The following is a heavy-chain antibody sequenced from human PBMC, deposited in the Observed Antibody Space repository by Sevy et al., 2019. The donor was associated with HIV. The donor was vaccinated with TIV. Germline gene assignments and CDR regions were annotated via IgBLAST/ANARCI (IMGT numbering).Heavy chain of an antibody. D-gene: IGHD3-9*01. CDR1: GFTFDDYT. Sequence: GGCLRLSCAASGFTFDDYTMHCVRQAPGKGLEWVSLISWDGGSTYYADSVKGRFTISRDNSKNSLYLQMNSLRTEDSALYYCAKDRMTDWEGGGMDVWGQGTTVSVSS. CDR2: ISWDGGST. V-gene: IGHV3-43*01. CDR3: AKDRMTDWEGGGMDV. J-gene: IGHJ6*02.